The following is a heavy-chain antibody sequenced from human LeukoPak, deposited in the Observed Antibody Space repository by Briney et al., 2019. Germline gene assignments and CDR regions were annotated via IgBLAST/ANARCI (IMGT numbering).Heavy chain of an antibody. CDR2: INWNGGST. D-gene: IGHD1-26*01. V-gene: IGHV3-20*04. CDR3: ARTQTPGVGATDAFDI. Sequence: GGSLRLSCAASGFTFDDYGMSWVRQAPGKGLEWVSGINWNGGSTGYADSVKGRFTISRDNAKNSLYLQMNSLRAEDTALYYCARTQTPGVGATDAFDIWGQGTMVTVSS. J-gene: IGHJ3*02. CDR1: GFTFDDYG.